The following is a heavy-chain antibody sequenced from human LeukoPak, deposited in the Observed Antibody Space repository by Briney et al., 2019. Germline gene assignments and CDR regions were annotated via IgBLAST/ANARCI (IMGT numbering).Heavy chain of an antibody. CDR2: ISGNNDNP. CDR1: GYTFSNFG. D-gene: IGHD2-2*01. CDR3: ARDGTSTDDY. J-gene: IGHJ4*01. Sequence: ASVNVSCKASGYTFSNFGISWVRLAPGQGLEWMGWISGNNDNPNYGQKFQGRFTVTTDSSTSTAYMELRDLRSDDTAVYYCARDGTSTDDYWGQGTMVTVSS. V-gene: IGHV1-18*01.